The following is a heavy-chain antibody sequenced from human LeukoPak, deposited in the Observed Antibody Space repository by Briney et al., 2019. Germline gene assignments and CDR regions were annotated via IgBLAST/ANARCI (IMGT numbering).Heavy chain of an antibody. V-gene: IGHV1-8*02. D-gene: IGHD3-10*01. J-gene: IGHJ5*02. Sequence: ASVKVSCKASGYTFTSYYMHWVRQAPGQGLEWMEWMNPNSGNTGYAQKFQGRVTMTRNTSISTAYMELSSLRSEDTAVYYCARDMPTLWFGELLFNWFDPWGQGTLVTVSS. CDR1: GYTFTSYY. CDR2: MNPNSGNT. CDR3: ARDMPTLWFGELLFNWFDP.